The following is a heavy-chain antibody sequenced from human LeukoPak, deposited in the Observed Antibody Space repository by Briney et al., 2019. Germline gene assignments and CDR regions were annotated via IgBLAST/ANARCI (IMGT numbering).Heavy chain of an antibody. CDR2: ISSSSRAT. Sequence: PGGSLRLSCTASGFTFSNYNMNWVRQAPGKGLEWVSYISSSSRATYYADSVKGRFTISRDNAKNSLYLQMNGLTDEDTAVYYCAAYSNYAYSFDPWGQGTLVTVSS. D-gene: IGHD4-4*01. CDR3: AAYSNYAYSFDP. J-gene: IGHJ5*02. V-gene: IGHV3-48*02. CDR1: GFTFSNYN.